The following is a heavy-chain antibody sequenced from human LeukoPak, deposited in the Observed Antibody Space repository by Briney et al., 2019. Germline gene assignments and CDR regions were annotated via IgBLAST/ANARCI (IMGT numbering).Heavy chain of an antibody. CDR2: INHSGST. D-gene: IGHD3-16*01. CDR3: ARHPAGGGYFDY. V-gene: IGHV4-34*01. Sequence: MPSETLSLTCAVYGGSFSGYYWSWIRQPPGKGLEWIGEINHSGSTNYNPSLKSRVTISVDTSKNQFSLKLSSVTAADTAVYYCARHPAGGGYFDYWGQGTLVTVSS. J-gene: IGHJ4*02. CDR1: GGSFSGYY.